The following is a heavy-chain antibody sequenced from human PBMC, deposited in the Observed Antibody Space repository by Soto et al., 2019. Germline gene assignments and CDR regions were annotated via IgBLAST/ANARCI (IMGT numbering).Heavy chain of an antibody. J-gene: IGHJ4*02. CDR1: GFTFNNYA. CDR2: LSGSGSRT. D-gene: IGHD3-10*01. CDR3: ARTLYYGSGCPSHYDH. Sequence: EVQLLESGGDLVQPGGSLRLSCAASGFTFNNYAMSWVRQAPGKGLEWVSTLSGSGSRTYYADSVKGRVTISRDKSKNKLYLQMDSLRADDTAIYYCARTLYYGSGCPSHYDHWGQGTLVTVSS. V-gene: IGHV3-23*01.